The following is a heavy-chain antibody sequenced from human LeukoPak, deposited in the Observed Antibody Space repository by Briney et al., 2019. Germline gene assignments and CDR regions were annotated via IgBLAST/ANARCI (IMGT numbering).Heavy chain of an antibody. CDR3: ARDLRPLNGWLQDAFDI. CDR2: IIPIFGTA. J-gene: IGHJ3*02. Sequence: GASVKVYCKASGGTFSSYAISWVRQAPGQGLEWMGGIIPIFGTANYAQKFQGRVTITADKSTSTAYMELNSLRAEDTAVYYCARDLRPLNGWLQDAFDIWGQGTMVTVSS. D-gene: IGHD5-24*01. CDR1: GGTFSSYA. V-gene: IGHV1-69*06.